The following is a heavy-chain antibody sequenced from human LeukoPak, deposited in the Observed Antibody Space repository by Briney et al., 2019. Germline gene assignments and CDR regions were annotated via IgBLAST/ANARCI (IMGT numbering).Heavy chain of an antibody. CDR3: ARQDVVVITAATYYYGMDV. CDR2: IYYSGST. CDR1: GGSISSYY. D-gene: IGHD2-2*01. V-gene: IGHV4-59*08. J-gene: IGHJ6*02. Sequence: SETLSLTCTVSGGSISSYYWNWIRQPPGKGLEWIGYIYYSGSTNYNPSLKSRVTISVDTSENQFSLKLSSVTAADTAVYYCARQDVVVITAATYYYGMDVWGQGTTVTVSS.